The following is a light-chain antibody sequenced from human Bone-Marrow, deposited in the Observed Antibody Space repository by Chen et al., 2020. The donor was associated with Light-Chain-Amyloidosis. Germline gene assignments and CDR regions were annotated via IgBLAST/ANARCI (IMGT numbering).Light chain of an antibody. J-gene: IGLJ3*02. Sequence: SYVLTQPSSVSVAPGQTATIACGGNNIESTSVHWYQQTPGQAPLLVVYDDSDRPSGIPERLSGSNCGNTATLTISRVEAGDEADYYCQVWERSSDRPVFGGGTKLTVL. CDR2: DDS. CDR1: NIESTS. CDR3: QVWERSSDRPV. V-gene: IGLV3-21*02.